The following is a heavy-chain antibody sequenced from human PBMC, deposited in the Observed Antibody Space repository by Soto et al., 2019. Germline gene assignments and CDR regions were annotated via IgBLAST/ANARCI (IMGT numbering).Heavy chain of an antibody. CDR2: ISGSGGST. D-gene: IGHD3-10*01. CDR1: GFTFSSYA. CDR3: AKASGSYYYGSGSYFNY. Sequence: GGSLRLSCAASGFTFSSYAMSWVRQAPGKGLEWVSAISGSGGSTYYADSVKGRFTISRDNSKNTLYLQMNSLRAEDTAVYYCAKASGSYYYGSGSYFNYWGQGTLVTVSS. V-gene: IGHV3-23*01. J-gene: IGHJ4*02.